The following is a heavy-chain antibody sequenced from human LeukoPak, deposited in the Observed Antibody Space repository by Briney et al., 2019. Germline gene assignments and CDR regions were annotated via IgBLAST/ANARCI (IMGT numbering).Heavy chain of an antibody. CDR2: ISAYNGNT. D-gene: IGHD3-10*01. V-gene: IGHV1-18*01. J-gene: IGHJ4*02. CDR3: ARDYSWFGELLPLDY. Sequence: GASVKVSCKASGYTFTSYGISWVRQAPGQGLEWMGWISAYNGNTNYAQKLQGRVTMTTDTSTGTAYMELRSLRSDDTAVYYCARDYSWFGELLPLDYWGQGTLVTVSS. CDR1: GYTFTSYG.